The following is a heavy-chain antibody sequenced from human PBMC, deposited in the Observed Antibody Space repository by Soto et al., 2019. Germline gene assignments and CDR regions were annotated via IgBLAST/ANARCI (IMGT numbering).Heavy chain of an antibody. CDR1: GFTFSDHY. Sequence: GGSLRLSCAASGFTFSDHYMDWVRQAPGKGLEWVGRTRNKANSYTTEYAASVKGRFTISRDDSKNSLYLQMNSLKTEDTAVYYCARGEIDYGDYDTYIFDYWGQGTLVTVSS. CDR3: ARGEIDYGDYDTYIFDY. J-gene: IGHJ4*02. D-gene: IGHD4-17*01. V-gene: IGHV3-72*01. CDR2: TRNKANSYTT.